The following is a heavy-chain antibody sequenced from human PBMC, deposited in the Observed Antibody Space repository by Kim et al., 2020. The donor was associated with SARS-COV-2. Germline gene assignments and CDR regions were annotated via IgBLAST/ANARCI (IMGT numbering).Heavy chain of an antibody. Sequence: GGSLRLSCAASGFTFSSYWMHWVRQAPGKGLVWVSRINSDGSSTSYADSVKGRFTISRDNAKNTLYLQMNSLRAEDTAVYYCARGGYYYGSGSYYWSPNWFDPWGQGTLVTVSS. V-gene: IGHV3-74*01. D-gene: IGHD3-10*01. J-gene: IGHJ5*02. CDR1: GFTFSSYW. CDR3: ARGGYYYGSGSYYWSPNWFDP. CDR2: INSDGSST.